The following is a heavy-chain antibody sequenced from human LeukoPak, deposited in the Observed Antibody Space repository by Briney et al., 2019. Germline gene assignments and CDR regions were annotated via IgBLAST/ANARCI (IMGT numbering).Heavy chain of an antibody. Sequence: GGSLRLSCAASGFTFSSYSMNWVRQAPGKGLEWVSSISSSSSYIYYADSGKGRFTISRDNAKNSLYLQMNSLRAEDTAVYYCASAQDYYDSSGYYPTPFDYWGQGTLVTVSS. V-gene: IGHV3-21*01. CDR2: ISSSSSYI. D-gene: IGHD3-22*01. J-gene: IGHJ4*02. CDR1: GFTFSSYS. CDR3: ASAQDYYDSSGYYPTPFDY.